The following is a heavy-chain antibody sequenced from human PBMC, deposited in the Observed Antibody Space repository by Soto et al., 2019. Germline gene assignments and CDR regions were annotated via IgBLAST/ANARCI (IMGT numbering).Heavy chain of an antibody. CDR2: IYYSGST. Sequence: QLQLQESGPGLVKPSETLSLTCTVSGGSISSSSYYWGWIRQPPGKGLEWIGSIYYSGSTYYNPSLXSXXTMSVDTSKNQFSLKLSSVTAADTAVYYCARLRRDGYNWDYWGQGTLVTVSS. D-gene: IGHD5-12*01. J-gene: IGHJ4*02. CDR3: ARLRRDGYNWDY. CDR1: GGSISSSSYY. V-gene: IGHV4-39*01.